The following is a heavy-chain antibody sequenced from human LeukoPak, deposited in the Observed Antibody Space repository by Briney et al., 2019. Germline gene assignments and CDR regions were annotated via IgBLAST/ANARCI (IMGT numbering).Heavy chain of an antibody. CDR3: ARMRITMVRGVTDAFDI. CDR2: IYPGDSDT. D-gene: IGHD3-10*01. J-gene: IGHJ3*02. Sequence: GESLKISCQGSGYTFSSYWIGWVRQMPGKGLEWMGSIYPGDSDTRYRPPFQGQVTISADKSISTAYLQWSSLKASDTAMYYCARMRITMVRGVTDAFDIWGQGTMVTVSS. CDR1: GYTFSSYW. V-gene: IGHV5-51*01.